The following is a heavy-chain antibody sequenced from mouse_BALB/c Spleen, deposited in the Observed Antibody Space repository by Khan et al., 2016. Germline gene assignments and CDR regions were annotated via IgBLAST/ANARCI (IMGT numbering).Heavy chain of an antibody. CDR1: GDSITSGY. J-gene: IGHJ2*01. CDR3: ASIVTTYYFDY. D-gene: IGHD2-5*01. Sequence: EVQLQESGPSLVKPSQTLSLTCSVTGDSITSGYWNWIRKFPGNKLEYMGYISYIGSPYYYKSLKSRIPITRDTSKNQYYLQLNSVTTEDTATYYCASIVTTYYFDYWGQGTTLTVSS. V-gene: IGHV3-8*02. CDR2: ISYIGSP.